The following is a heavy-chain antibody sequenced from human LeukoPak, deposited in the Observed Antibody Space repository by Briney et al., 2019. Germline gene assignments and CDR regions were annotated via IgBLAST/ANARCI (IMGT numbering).Heavy chain of an antibody. CDR1: GGSISSYY. J-gene: IGHJ4*02. V-gene: IGHV4-59*12. D-gene: IGHD2-8*01. CDR3: ARDQNGWFDY. CDR2: IYYSGST. Sequence: SETLSLTCTVSGGSISSYYWSWIRQPPGKGLEWIGYIYYSGSTNYNPSLKSRVTISVDTSKNQFSLKLSSVTAADTAVYYCARDQNGWFDYWGQGTLVTVSS.